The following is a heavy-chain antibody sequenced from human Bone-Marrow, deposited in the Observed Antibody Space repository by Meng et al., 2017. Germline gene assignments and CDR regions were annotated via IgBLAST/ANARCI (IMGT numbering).Heavy chain of an antibody. J-gene: IGHJ2*01. V-gene: IGHV3-11*01. D-gene: IGHD2/OR15-2a*01. CDR1: GFTFSDYY. Sequence: GALRLSCAASGFTFSDYYMSWIRQAPGKGLEWVSYISSSGSTIYYADSVKGRFTISRDNAKNSLYLQMNSLRAEDTAVYYCARGSNSYWYFDLWGRGTLVTVSS. CDR3: ARGSNSYWYFDL. CDR2: ISSSGSTI.